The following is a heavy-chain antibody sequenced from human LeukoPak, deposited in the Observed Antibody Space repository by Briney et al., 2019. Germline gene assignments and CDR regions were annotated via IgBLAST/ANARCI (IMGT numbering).Heavy chain of an antibody. CDR3: ARHGIAAAGNIDY. CDR2: IYTSGST. CDR1: GVSISSFY. Sequence: SETLSLTCTVFGVSISSFYWSWIRQPAGKGLQWIGRIYTSGSTNYSPSLRSRVTMSVDTSKNQFSLKVSSVTAADTAVYYCARHGIAAAGNIDYWGQGTLVKVSS. V-gene: IGHV4-4*07. D-gene: IGHD6-13*01. J-gene: IGHJ4*02.